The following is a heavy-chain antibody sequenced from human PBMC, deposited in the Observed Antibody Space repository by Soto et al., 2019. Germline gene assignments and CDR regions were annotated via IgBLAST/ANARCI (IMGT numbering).Heavy chain of an antibody. J-gene: IGHJ6*02. CDR3: ARLITIFGVAPRYYYGMDV. V-gene: IGHV1-69*01. D-gene: IGHD3-3*01. CDR1: GGTFSSYA. Sequence: QVQLVQSGAEVKKPGSSVKVSCKASGGTFSSYAISWVRQAPGQGLEWMGGIIPIFGTANYAQKFQGRVTITAEESTSTAYMELSSLRSEDTAVYYCARLITIFGVAPRYYYGMDVWGQGTTVTVSS. CDR2: IIPIFGTA.